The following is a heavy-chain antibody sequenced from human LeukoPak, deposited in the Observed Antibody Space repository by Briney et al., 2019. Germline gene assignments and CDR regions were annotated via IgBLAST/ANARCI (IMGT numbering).Heavy chain of an antibody. V-gene: IGHV3-23*01. CDR1: GFTFSSYA. CDR3: ARDSYGDANFDS. J-gene: IGHJ4*02. Sequence: GGSLRLSCAASGFTFSSYAMNWVRQAPGKGLKWVSGFRGSGVATFYADSVKGRFTISRDNSKNAVYLQMNSLRAEDTAVYYCARDSYGDANFDSWGQGTLVTVSS. D-gene: IGHD4-17*01. CDR2: FRGSGVAT.